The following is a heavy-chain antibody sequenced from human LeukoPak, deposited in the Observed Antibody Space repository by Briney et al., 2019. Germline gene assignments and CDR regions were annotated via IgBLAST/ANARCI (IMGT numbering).Heavy chain of an antibody. J-gene: IGHJ3*02. V-gene: IGHV4-59*01. Sequence: SETLSLTCTVSGASISSYFWTWIRQSPGKGLEWIGYISNIGSTNYNPSLKSRVTISGDTSKNQFSLKLSSVTAADTAVYYCAREGARWEPSFSAFDIWGQGTMVTVSS. CDR3: AREGARWEPSFSAFDI. D-gene: IGHD1-26*01. CDR2: ISNIGST. CDR1: GASISSYF.